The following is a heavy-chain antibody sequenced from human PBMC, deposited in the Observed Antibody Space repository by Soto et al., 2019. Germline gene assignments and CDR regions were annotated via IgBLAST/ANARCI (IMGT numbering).Heavy chain of an antibody. CDR1: GFTFNSYS. J-gene: IGHJ3*02. Sequence: PGGSLRLCYAASGFTFNSYSMNWVRQAPGKGLEWVANIKPDGSEKFYVDSLKGRFTMSRDNAKNSLYLQMNGLRADDTAVYYCARGDYYDTSGPFSDAFDIWGQGTMVTVSS. CDR2: IKPDGSEK. V-gene: IGHV3-7*04. D-gene: IGHD3-22*01. CDR3: ARGDYYDTSGPFSDAFDI.